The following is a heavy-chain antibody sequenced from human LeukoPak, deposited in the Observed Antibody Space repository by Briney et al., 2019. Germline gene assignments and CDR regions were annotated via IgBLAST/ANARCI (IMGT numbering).Heavy chain of an antibody. CDR2: ISAYNGNT. Sequence: ASVKVSCKASGYSFTSYGISWVRQAPGQGLEWMGWISAYNGNTNYAQKLQGRVTMTTDTSTSTAYMELRSLRSDDTAVYYCARGDPIVLMGAFDIWGQGTMVTVSS. CDR1: GYSFTSYG. CDR3: ARGDPIVLMGAFDI. V-gene: IGHV1-18*01. D-gene: IGHD2-8*01. J-gene: IGHJ3*02.